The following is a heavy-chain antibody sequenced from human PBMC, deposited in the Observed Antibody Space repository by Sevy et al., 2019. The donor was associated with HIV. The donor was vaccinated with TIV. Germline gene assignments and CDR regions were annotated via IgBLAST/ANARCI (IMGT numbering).Heavy chain of an antibody. D-gene: IGHD4-17*01. Sequence: GESLKISCAASGFTFSSYGMHWVRQAPGKGLEWVAFIRYDGSNKYYADSVKGRFTISRDNSKNTLYLQMNSLRAEDTAVYYCAKDLSLNDYGGIAGIDYWGQGTLVTVSS. V-gene: IGHV3-30*02. CDR2: IRYDGSNK. CDR3: AKDLSLNDYGGIAGIDY. CDR1: GFTFSSYG. J-gene: IGHJ4*02.